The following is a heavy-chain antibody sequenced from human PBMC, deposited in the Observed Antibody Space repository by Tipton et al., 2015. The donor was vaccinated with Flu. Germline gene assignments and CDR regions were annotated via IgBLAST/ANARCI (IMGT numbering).Heavy chain of an antibody. V-gene: IGHV4-38-2*01. CDR1: GGSVGGPYC. J-gene: IGHJ5*02. CDR3: ARRDYSNYVSEPKNWFDH. CDR2: ISRGGSA. Sequence: LRLSCSVSGGSVGGPYCWGWVRQPPGKGLQWIGQISRGGSAYYNSSLQGRVTISVDSPRNRFSLKVRSLTAADTAIYYCARRDYSNYVSEPKNWFDHWGQGALVTVSS. D-gene: IGHD4-11*01.